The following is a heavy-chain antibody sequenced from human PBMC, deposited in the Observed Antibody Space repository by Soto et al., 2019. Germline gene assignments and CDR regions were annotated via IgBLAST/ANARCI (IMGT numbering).Heavy chain of an antibody. D-gene: IGHD6-19*01. CDR2: IIPILGIA. J-gene: IGHJ4*02. CDR3: ARVGGYGQWLVTEYYFEY. Sequence: GASVKVSCKASGGTFSSYTISWVRQAPGQGLEWMGRIIPILGIANYAQKFQGRVTITADKSTSTAYMELSSLRSEDTAMYYCARVGGYGQWLVTEYYFEYWGQGTPVTVSS. CDR1: GGTFSSYT. V-gene: IGHV1-69*02.